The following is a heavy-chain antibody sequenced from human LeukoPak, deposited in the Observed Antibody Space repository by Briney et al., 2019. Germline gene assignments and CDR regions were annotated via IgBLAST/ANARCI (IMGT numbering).Heavy chain of an antibody. CDR2: FYTSGST. V-gene: IGHV4-4*07. J-gene: IGHJ4*02. D-gene: IGHD3/OR15-3a*01. Sequence: PSETLSLTCTVSGGPISSYYWSWIRQPAGKGLEWIGRFYTSGSTNYNPSLKSRVSMSVDTSKNQFSLKLSSVTAADTAVYYCATDLGSTIDCWGQGTLVTVSS. CDR3: ATDLGSTIDC. CDR1: GGPISSYY.